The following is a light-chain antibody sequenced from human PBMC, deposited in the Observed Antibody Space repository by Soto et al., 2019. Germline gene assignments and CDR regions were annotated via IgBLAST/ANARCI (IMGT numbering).Light chain of an antibody. J-gene: IGKJ1*01. V-gene: IGKV1-39*01. CDR2: AAS. CDR3: QQSHTFPRT. Sequence: DIQMTQSPSSLSASVGDRVTITCRASQSIGSYLSWYQQKPGKAPKLLIHAASSLQSGVPSRFSGSGSGTDFTLTISILQPEDSATYYCQQSHTFPRTFGQGTKVEI. CDR1: QSIGSY.